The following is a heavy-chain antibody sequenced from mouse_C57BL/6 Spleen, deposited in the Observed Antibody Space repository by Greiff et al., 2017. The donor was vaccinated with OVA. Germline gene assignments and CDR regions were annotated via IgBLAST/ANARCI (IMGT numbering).Heavy chain of an antibody. Sequence: VQLQQSGAELVRPGSSVKMSCKTSGYTFTSYGINWVKQRPGQGLEWIGYIFIGNGYTEYNEKFKGKATLTSDTSSSPAYMQLSSLTSEDSAIYFCARNYCITTVGYFDYWGQGTTLTVSS. CDR2: IFIGNGYT. CDR3: ARNYCITTVGYFDY. CDR1: GYTFTSYG. D-gene: IGHD1-1*01. J-gene: IGHJ2*01. V-gene: IGHV1-58*01.